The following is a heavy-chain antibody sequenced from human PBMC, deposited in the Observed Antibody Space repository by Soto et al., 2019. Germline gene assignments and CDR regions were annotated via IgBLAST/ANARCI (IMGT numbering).Heavy chain of an antibody. Sequence: PGGSLRLSCASSGFTFSSYAMGGACQAPRKGLDWVSGLSGSGGSTYYADSVKGRFTIARDNTKSTMYIQMNSQTAEHTDVYFCAKDQEVVVLAAAIYLDYWGKGTLVTAS. CDR3: AKDQEVVVLAAAIYLDY. CDR2: LSGSGGST. V-gene: IGHV3-23*01. D-gene: IGHD2-2*02. J-gene: IGHJ4*02. CDR1: GFTFSSYA.